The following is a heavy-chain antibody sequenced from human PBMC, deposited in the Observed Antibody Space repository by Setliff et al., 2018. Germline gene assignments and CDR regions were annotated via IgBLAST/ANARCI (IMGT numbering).Heavy chain of an antibody. CDR3: ARSPGGGSSWYGPFYYYYGMDV. CDR1: GFTFSSYE. Sequence: GGSLRLSCAASGFTFSSYEMNWVRQAPGKGLEWVSYISSSGSTIYYADSVKGRFTISRDNAKNSLYLQMNSLRAEDTAVYYCARSPGGGSSWYGPFYYYYGMDVWGQGTTVTVSS. CDR2: ISSSGSTI. V-gene: IGHV3-48*03. D-gene: IGHD6-13*01. J-gene: IGHJ6*02.